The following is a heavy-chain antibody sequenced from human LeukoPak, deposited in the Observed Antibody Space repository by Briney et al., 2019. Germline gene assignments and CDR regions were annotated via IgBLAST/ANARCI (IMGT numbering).Heavy chain of an antibody. Sequence: PSETLSLTCTVSGASITSYYWSWNRQPPGKGLEWIGYIYYSGSTNYNPSLKSRVTISVDTSKNQFSLKLSSVTAADTAVYYCAREDYVWGSYRYIFDYWGQGTLVTVSS. CDR2: IYYSGST. CDR3: AREDYVWGSYRYIFDY. CDR1: GASITSYY. V-gene: IGHV4-59*01. J-gene: IGHJ4*02. D-gene: IGHD3-16*02.